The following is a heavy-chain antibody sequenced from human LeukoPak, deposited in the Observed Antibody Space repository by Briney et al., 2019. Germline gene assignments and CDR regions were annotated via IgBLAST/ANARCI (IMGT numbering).Heavy chain of an antibody. J-gene: IGHJ4*02. CDR2: INHSGSA. V-gene: IGHV4-34*01. CDR1: GGSFSGHY. CDR3: ARGQGTVTTH. D-gene: IGHD4-17*01. Sequence: SETLSLTCAVSGGSFSGHYWTWIRQPPGKGLEWIGEINHSGSANHNPSLKSRVTISLDTSKNQFSLKVSSVTAADTAVYYCARGQGTVTTHWGQGTLVTVSS.